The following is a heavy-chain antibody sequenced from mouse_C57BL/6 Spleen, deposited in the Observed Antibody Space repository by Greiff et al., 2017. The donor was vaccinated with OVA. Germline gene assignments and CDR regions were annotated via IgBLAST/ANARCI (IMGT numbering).Heavy chain of an antibody. V-gene: IGHV1-82*01. Sequence: VKLMESGPELVKPGASVKISCKASGYAFSSSWMNWVKQRPGKGLEWIGRIYPGDGDTNYNGKFKGKATLTADKSSSTAYMQLSSLTSEDSAVYFCARPVYYDLAWFAYWGQGTLVTVSA. J-gene: IGHJ3*01. CDR1: GYAFSSSW. CDR3: ARPVYYDLAWFAY. CDR2: IYPGDGDT. D-gene: IGHD2-4*01.